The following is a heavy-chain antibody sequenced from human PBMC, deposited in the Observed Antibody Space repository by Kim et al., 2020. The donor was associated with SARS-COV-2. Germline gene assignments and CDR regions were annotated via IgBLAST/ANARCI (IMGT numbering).Heavy chain of an antibody. J-gene: IGHJ6*03. D-gene: IGHD2-2*01. CDR2: INHSGST. CDR3: AKGSPDVVELLAAPLGGKYHMDV. Sequence: SETLSLTCAVYGGSFSGHYWSWIRQPPGKGLEWIREINHSGSTNYNASLKSRVTISIDTSKNQFSLKLSSVTAADPAVYYCAKGSPDVVELLAAPLGGKYHMDVWGKGTTVTVSS. CDR1: GGSFSGHY. V-gene: IGHV4-34*01.